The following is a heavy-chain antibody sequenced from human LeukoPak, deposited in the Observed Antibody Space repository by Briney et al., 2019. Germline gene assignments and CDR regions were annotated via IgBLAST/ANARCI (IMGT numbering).Heavy chain of an antibody. J-gene: IGHJ4*02. CDR2: INYSGST. Sequence: PSETLSLTCTVSGGSISTYSWSWIRQPPGKALEWIGYINYSGSTDCNTSLKSRVTISIDTSKSLFSLKLNSVTAADTAVHFCARGDYYDRSGFFDYWGQGTLVTVSS. D-gene: IGHD3-22*01. CDR1: GGSISTYS. V-gene: IGHV4-59*01. CDR3: ARGDYYDRSGFFDY.